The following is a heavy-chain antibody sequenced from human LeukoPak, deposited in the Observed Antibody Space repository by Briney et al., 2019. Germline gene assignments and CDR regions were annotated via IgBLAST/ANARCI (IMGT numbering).Heavy chain of an antibody. CDR2: IYTSGST. D-gene: IGHD3-10*01. J-gene: IGHJ6*02. CDR1: GGSISSYY. Sequence: PSETLSLTCTVSGGSISSYYWSWIRQPAGKGLEWIGRIYTSGSTNYNPSLKSRVTMSVDTSKNQFSLKLSSVTAADTAVYYCARGLWFGDYYYYGMDVWGQGTTVTVSS. CDR3: ARGLWFGDYYYYGMDV. V-gene: IGHV4-4*07.